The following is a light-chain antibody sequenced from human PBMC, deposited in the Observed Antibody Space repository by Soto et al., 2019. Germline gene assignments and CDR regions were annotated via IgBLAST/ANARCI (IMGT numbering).Light chain of an antibody. J-gene: IGKJ1*01. V-gene: IGKV3-20*01. CDR1: QSVSSYY. CDR3: QQCGSSPWT. Sequence: EIVMTQSPATLSVSPGERATLSCRASQSVSSYYLAWYQQKPGQAPRLIIYAASSRETGIPDRFSGGGSGTEFTLTISRLEPEDFAVYYCQQCGSSPWTFGQGTQVDIK. CDR2: AAS.